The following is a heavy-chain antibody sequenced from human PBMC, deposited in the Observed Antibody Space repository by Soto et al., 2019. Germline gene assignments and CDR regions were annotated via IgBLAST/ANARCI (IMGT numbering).Heavy chain of an antibody. CDR1: GFTFSSYG. CDR2: ISYDGSNK. D-gene: IGHD2-2*01. CDR3: AKDLHFSSTSCYVGVAVAAEAYYYYCMDV. Sequence: GGSLRLSCAASGFTFSSYGMHWVRQAPGKGLEWVAVISYDGSNKYYADSVKGRFTISRDNSKNTLYLQMNSLRAEDTAVYYCAKDLHFSSTSCYVGVAVAAEAYYYYCMDVWGQGTTVTVSS. J-gene: IGHJ6*02. V-gene: IGHV3-30*18.